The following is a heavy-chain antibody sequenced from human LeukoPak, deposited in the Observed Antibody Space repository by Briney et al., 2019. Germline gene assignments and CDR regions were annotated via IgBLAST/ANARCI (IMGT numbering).Heavy chain of an antibody. D-gene: IGHD6-6*01. CDR3: ARDIGLRKAAPPGWFDP. Sequence: PGGSLRLSCAASGFTFSSYWMSWVRQAPGKGLEWVASIKQDVSEKYCVDSVKGRFTISRDNANNSLYLQMNSLRADDTAVYYCARDIGLRKAAPPGWFDPWGQGALVTVSS. CDR2: IKQDVSEK. CDR1: GFTFSSYW. V-gene: IGHV3-7*01. J-gene: IGHJ5*02.